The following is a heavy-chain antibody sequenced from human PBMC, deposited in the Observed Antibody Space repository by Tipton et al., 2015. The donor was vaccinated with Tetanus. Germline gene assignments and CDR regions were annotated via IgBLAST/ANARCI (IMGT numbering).Heavy chain of an antibody. D-gene: IGHD1-26*01. Sequence: SLRLSCAASGFTFSGYSMNWVRQAPGKGLEWVSSISSSGSHMYYAESVRGRFSISRDNAKNSLYLQMNSLRAGDTALYYCAREGSSGWFDPWGRGTLVTVSS. J-gene: IGHJ5*02. CDR3: AREGSSGWFDP. CDR1: GFTFSGYS. CDR2: ISSSGSHM. V-gene: IGHV3-21*06.